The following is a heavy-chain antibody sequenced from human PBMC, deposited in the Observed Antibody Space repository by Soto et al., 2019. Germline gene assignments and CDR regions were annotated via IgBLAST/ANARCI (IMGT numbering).Heavy chain of an antibody. V-gene: IGHV5-51*01. CDR3: ARGGDQVVPASYGMDV. Sequence: VSLKISCKGSGYSFTSYWIGWVRQMPGKGLEWMGIIYPGDSDTRYSPSFQGQVTISADKSISTAYLQWSSLKASDTAMYYCARGGDQVVPASYGMDVWGQGTTVTVSS. D-gene: IGHD2-2*01. CDR1: GYSFTSYW. CDR2: IYPGDSDT. J-gene: IGHJ6*02.